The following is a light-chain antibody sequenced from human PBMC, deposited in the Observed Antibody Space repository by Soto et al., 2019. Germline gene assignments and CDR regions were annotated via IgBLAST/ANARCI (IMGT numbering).Light chain of an antibody. Sequence: EIVMTRSPATLSVSPGERATLSCRASQSVSSNLAWYQQKPGQAPRLLISGASTRATGIPARFSGSGSGTQFTLTITSLQSEDFAVYYCQHYNNWPYTFGQGTKLEIK. CDR3: QHYNNWPYT. J-gene: IGKJ2*01. CDR1: QSVSSN. CDR2: GAS. V-gene: IGKV3-15*01.